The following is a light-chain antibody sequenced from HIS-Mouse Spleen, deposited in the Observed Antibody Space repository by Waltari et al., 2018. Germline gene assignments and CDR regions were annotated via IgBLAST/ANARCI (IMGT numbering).Light chain of an antibody. V-gene: IGLV2-14*03. J-gene: IGLJ2*01. CDR1: SSDVGGYNY. Sequence: QSALTQPASVSGSPGQSITISCTGTSSDVGGYNYVSWYQQHPCKAPTLMMYDVSTRPSGVSNRFSGSKSGNTASLTISGLQAEDEADYYCSSYTSSSFNVVFGGGTKLTVL. CDR3: SSYTSSSFNVV. CDR2: DVS.